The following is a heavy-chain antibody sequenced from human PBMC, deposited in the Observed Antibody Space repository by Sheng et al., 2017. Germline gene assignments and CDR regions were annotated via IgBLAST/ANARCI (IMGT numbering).Heavy chain of an antibody. CDR1: GGSISGHY. J-gene: IGHJ4*02. D-gene: IGHD3-10*01. V-gene: IGHV4-59*11. Sequence: QVQLQESGPGLVKPSETLSLTCTVSGGSISGHYWSWIRQPPGKGLECIGYIYYSGSTNYNPSLKSRVTISVDTSKNRFSLKLSSVTAADTAVYYCGSLGSYRVDYWGQGTLVTVSS. CDR2: IYYSGST. CDR3: GSLGSYRVDY.